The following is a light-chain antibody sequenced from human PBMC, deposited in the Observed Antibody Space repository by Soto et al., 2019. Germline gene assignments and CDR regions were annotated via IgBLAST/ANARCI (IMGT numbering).Light chain of an antibody. CDR3: SSYTSISTYV. CDR1: SRDVGGYNF. CDR2: DVT. Sequence: QSALTQPASVSGSPGQSITISCTGTSRDVGGYNFVSWYQQHPDKAPKLMIYDVTNRPSGVSNRFSGSKSGNTASLTFSWLQAEDEADYYCSSYTSISTYVFGTGTKVTVL. V-gene: IGLV2-14*01. J-gene: IGLJ1*01.